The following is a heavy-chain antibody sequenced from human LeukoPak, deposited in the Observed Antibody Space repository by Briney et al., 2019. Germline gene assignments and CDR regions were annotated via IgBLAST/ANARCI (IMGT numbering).Heavy chain of an antibody. Sequence: SETLSLTCTVSGDSISKDYYCWAWIRQPPGKGLEWIGTIYNNANTYYNPPLESRVTMSVDTSKNQISLTLTSVTAADTAVYYCARDHIDGFNPNNWFDPWGQGTPVTVSS. D-gene: IGHD5-24*01. CDR2: IYNNANT. J-gene: IGHJ5*02. V-gene: IGHV4-39*07. CDR1: GDSISKDYYC. CDR3: ARDHIDGFNPNNWFDP.